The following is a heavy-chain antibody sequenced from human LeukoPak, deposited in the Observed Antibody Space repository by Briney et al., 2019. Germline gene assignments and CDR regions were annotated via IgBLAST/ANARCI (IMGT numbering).Heavy chain of an antibody. CDR3: ARDFHSSGYYHYFHY. D-gene: IGHD3-22*01. CDR2: ISGYNGNT. Sequence: ASVKVSCKASGYTFTSDGTSWVRQAPGQALEWMGWISGYNGNTNYAQKLQGRVTMTTDTSTSTAYMELRSLRSDDTAVYYCARDFHSSGYYHYFHYWGQGTLVTVSS. CDR1: GYTFTSDG. J-gene: IGHJ4*02. V-gene: IGHV1-18*01.